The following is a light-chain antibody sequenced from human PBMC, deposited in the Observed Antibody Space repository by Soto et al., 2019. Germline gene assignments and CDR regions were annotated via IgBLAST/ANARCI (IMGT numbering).Light chain of an antibody. CDR3: AAWDDSLSGSYV. V-gene: IGLV1-47*01. Sequence: QSALAQPPSASGTPGQRVTISCSGSGSNIGSNFVYWYQQLPGTAPKLLIHRNNQRPSGVPDRFSGSKSGTSASLAISGLRSEDEADYYCAAWDDSLSGSYVFGTGTKVTVL. J-gene: IGLJ1*01. CDR1: GSNIGSNF. CDR2: RNN.